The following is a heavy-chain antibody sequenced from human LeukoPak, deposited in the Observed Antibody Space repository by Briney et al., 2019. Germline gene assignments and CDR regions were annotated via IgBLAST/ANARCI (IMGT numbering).Heavy chain of an antibody. CDR3: ARESDYDYVWGSSTS. CDR2: IIPIFGTA. Sequence: SVKVSCKASGGTFSSYAISWVRQAPGQGLEWMGGIIPIFGTANYEQKFQGRVTITTDESTSTAYMELSSLRSEDTAVYYCARESDYDYVWGSSTSWGQGTLVTVSS. CDR1: GGTFSSYA. J-gene: IGHJ4*02. V-gene: IGHV1-69*05. D-gene: IGHD3-16*01.